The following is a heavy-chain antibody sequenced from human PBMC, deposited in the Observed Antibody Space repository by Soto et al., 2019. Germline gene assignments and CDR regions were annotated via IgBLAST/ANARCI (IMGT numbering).Heavy chain of an antibody. V-gene: IGHV6-1*01. Sequence: SQTLSLTCAISGDSVSSNSAAWNWIRQSPSRGLEWLGRAYYRSEWYYDYAVSAKSRITIDPDTSKNQLSLRLNSVTPEDTAVYYCARAPFGSGWYVYFFDYWGQGTPVTVSS. CDR2: AYYRSEWYY. CDR1: GDSVSSNSAA. D-gene: IGHD6-19*01. CDR3: ARAPFGSGWYVYFFDY. J-gene: IGHJ4*02.